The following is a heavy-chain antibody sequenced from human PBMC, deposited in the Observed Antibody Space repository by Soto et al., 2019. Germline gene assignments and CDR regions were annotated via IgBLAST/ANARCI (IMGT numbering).Heavy chain of an antibody. D-gene: IGHD5-12*01. CDR1: GFTFSDYY. CDR3: ARGRIVATIVDY. CDR2: ISSSGSTI. J-gene: IGHJ4*02. Sequence: GGSLRLSCAAPGFTFSDYYMSWIRQAPGKGLEWASYISSSGSTIYYADSVKGRFTISRDNAKNSLYLQMNSLRAEDTAVYYCARGRIVATIVDYWGQGTLVTVSS. V-gene: IGHV3-11*01.